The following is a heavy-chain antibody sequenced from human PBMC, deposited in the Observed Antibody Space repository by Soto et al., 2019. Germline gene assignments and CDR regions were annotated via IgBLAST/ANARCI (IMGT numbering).Heavy chain of an antibody. CDR2: IRYDGSNK. J-gene: IGHJ4*02. Sequence: GGSLRLSCGASGFTFSSHGMHWVRQAPGKGLEWVAVIRYDGSNKYYADSVKGRFTISRDNSKNTLYLQMNSLRAEDTAVYYCARGRGYISSWSIYYFDFWGQGTQVTVSS. D-gene: IGHD6-13*01. CDR3: ARGRGYISSWSIYYFDF. CDR1: GFTFSSHG. V-gene: IGHV3-33*01.